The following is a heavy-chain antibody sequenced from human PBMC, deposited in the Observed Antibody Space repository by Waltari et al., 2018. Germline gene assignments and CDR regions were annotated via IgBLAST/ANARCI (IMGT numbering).Heavy chain of an antibody. V-gene: IGHV4-31*03. CDR3: ARGAFHYYGSGSFAYYYYYMDV. D-gene: IGHD3-10*01. J-gene: IGHJ6*03. CDR1: GGSISSGGYY. Sequence: QVQLQESGPGLVKPSQTLSLTCTVSGGSISSGGYYWSWIRQHPGKGLAWIGYIYYSGSTYYNPSLKSRVTISVDTSKNQFSLKLSSVTAADTAVYYCARGAFHYYGSGSFAYYYYYMDVWGKGTTVTVSS. CDR2: IYYSGST.